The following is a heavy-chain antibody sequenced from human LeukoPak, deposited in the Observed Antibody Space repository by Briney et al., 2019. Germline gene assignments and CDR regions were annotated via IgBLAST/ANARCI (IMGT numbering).Heavy chain of an antibody. CDR2: ISWSSGSI. D-gene: IGHD6-6*01. CDR1: GFTFDDYA. Sequence: GGSLRLSCAASGFTFDDYAMHWVRQAPGKGLEWVSGISWSSGSIGYADSVKGRFTISRDNAKNSLYLQMNSLRPEDTALYYCAKDDRARYYYYGMDVWGQGTTVTVSS. CDR3: AKDDRARYYYYGMDV. J-gene: IGHJ6*02. V-gene: IGHV3-9*01.